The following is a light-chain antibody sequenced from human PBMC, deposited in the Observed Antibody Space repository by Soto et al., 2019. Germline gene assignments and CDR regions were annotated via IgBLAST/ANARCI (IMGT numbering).Light chain of an antibody. V-gene: IGLV1-40*01. Sequence: QSVLTQPPSVSGALGQTVTISCTGGSSNIGAGYDVQWYQQLPGTAPRLLIYGNNNRPSGVPERFSGSNSGTSASLAISGLQADDELDYYCQSYDTGLGGYVFGTGTKLTVL. CDR1: SSNIGAGYD. CDR2: GNN. CDR3: QSYDTGLGGYV. J-gene: IGLJ1*01.